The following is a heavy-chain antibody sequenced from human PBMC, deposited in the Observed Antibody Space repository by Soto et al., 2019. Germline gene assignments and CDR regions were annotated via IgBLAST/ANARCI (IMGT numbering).Heavy chain of an antibody. CDR3: AKVGPVVPAASGSDY. J-gene: IGHJ4*02. D-gene: IGHD2-2*01. Sequence: GGSLRLSCAASGFTFSSYGMHWVRQAPGKGLEWVAVISYDGSNKYYADSVKGRFTISRDNSKNTLYLQMNSLRAEDTAVYYCAKVGPVVPAASGSDYWGQGTLVTVSS. CDR2: ISYDGSNK. V-gene: IGHV3-30*18. CDR1: GFTFSSYG.